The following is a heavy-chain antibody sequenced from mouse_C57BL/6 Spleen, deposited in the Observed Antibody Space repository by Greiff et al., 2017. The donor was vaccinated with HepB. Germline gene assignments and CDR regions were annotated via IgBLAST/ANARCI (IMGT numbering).Heavy chain of an antibody. Sequence: QVQLKQPGAELVRPGTSVKLSCKASGYTFTSYWMHWVKQRPGQGLEWIGVIDPSDSYTNYNQKFKGKATLTVDTSSSTAYMQLSSLTSEDSAVYYCARRVTTVVATKIDWGQGTTLTVSS. V-gene: IGHV1-59*01. CDR1: GYTFTSYW. CDR2: IDPSDSYT. D-gene: IGHD1-1*01. J-gene: IGHJ2*01. CDR3: ARRVTTVVATKID.